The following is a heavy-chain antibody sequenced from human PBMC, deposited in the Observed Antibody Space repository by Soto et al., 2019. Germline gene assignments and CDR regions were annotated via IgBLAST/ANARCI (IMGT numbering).Heavy chain of an antibody. D-gene: IGHD3-10*01. CDR2: IKSKTDGGTT. CDR3: TTDTTMVRGVILIADYGMDV. V-gene: IGHV3-15*07. Sequence: GGSLRLSCAASGFTFSNAWMNWVRQAPGKGLEWVGRIKSKTDGGTTDYAAPVKGRFTISRDDSKNTLYLQMNSLKTEDTAVYYCTTDTTMVRGVILIADYGMDVWGQGTTVTVSS. J-gene: IGHJ6*02. CDR1: GFTFSNAW.